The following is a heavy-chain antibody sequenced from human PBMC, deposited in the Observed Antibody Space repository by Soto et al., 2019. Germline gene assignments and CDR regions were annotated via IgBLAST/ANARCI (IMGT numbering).Heavy chain of an antibody. CDR1: GYTFSNYG. D-gene: IGHD3-16*01. J-gene: IGHJ4*02. V-gene: IGHV1-18*01. CDR3: ARDIDYDIDY. CDR2: IYAENGLT. Sequence: GASVKVSCKASGYTFSNYGISWVRQVPGQGLEWVGWIYAENGLTHCAQKFQGRVTITTHRSTTTAFMDLRSLTSDDTAMYYCARDIDYDIDYWGQGTLVTVSS.